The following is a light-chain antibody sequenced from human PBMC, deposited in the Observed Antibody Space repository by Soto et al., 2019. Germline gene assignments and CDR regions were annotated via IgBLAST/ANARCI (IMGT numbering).Light chain of an antibody. J-gene: IGKJ1*01. CDR2: DAS. Sequence: DIEMIQSPSTLSASVGDRVTMTCRASQSITSRSASYQQQPGKAPKVLIYDASNLEYGVPSRFSGSGFGTEFILTISSLQPDDFATYWCQHYGGMWTFGQGTKVDI. CDR3: QHYGGMWT. CDR1: QSITSR. V-gene: IGKV1-5*01.